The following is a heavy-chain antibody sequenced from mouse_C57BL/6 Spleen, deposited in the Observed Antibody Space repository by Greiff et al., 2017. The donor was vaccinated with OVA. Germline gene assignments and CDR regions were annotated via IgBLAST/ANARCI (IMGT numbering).Heavy chain of an antibody. CDR3: ARSGSNYVYYFDY. Sequence: QVQLKQSGAELAKPGASVKLSCKASGYTFTSYWMHWVKQRPGQGLEWIGYINPSSGYTKYNQKFKDKATLTADKSSSTAYMQLSSLTYEDSAVYYCARSGSNYVYYFDYWGQGTTLTVSS. J-gene: IGHJ2*01. V-gene: IGHV1-7*01. CDR2: INPSSGYT. CDR1: GYTFTSYW. D-gene: IGHD2-5*01.